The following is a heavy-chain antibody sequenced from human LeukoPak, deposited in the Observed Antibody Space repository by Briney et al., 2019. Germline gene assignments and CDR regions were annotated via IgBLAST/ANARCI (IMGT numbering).Heavy chain of an antibody. CDR2: INPKSGDT. J-gene: IGHJ3*02. CDR1: GYSFSDYY. V-gene: IGHV1-2*02. Sequence: GASVKVSCKTSGYSFSDYYVHWVRQAPGQGLEWMGWINPKSGDTKYAQKFHDRVTMTTDTSTSTAYMELRSLRSDDTAVYYCASGDSSGWYEYDAFDIWGQGTMVTVSS. D-gene: IGHD6-19*01. CDR3: ASGDSSGWYEYDAFDI.